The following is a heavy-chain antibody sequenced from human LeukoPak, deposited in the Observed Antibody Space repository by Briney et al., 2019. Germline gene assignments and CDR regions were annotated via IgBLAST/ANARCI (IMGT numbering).Heavy chain of an antibody. D-gene: IGHD2-21*02. CDR2: ISYDGSNK. V-gene: IGHV3-30*18. CDR3: AKDPAYCGGDCYFDY. J-gene: IGHJ4*02. Sequence: GGSLRLSCAASGFTFSSYGMHWVRQAPGKGLEWVAVISYDGSNKYYADSVKGRFTISRDNSKNTLYLQMNSLRAEDTAAYYCAKDPAYCGGDCYFDYWGQGTLVTVSS. CDR1: GFTFSSYG.